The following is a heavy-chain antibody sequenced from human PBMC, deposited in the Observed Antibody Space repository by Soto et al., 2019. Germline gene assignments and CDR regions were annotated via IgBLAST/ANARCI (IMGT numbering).Heavy chain of an antibody. V-gene: IGHV4-39*01. CDR1: GGFISSSSYY. Sequence: QLQLQESGPGLVKPSETLSLTCTVSGGFISSSSYYWGWIRQPPGKGLEWIGSIYYSGSTYYNPSLKSRVTISVDTSKNQFSLKLSSVTAADTAVYYCASTYYYGSGSPRWGQGTLVTVSS. CDR2: IYYSGST. D-gene: IGHD3-10*01. J-gene: IGHJ4*02. CDR3: ASTYYYGSGSPR.